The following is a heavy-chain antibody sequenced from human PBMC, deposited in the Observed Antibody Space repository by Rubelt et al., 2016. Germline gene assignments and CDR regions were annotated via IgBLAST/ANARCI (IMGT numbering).Heavy chain of an antibody. CDR1: GASVSSGAYY. CDR3: ARGGDRDYGHY. J-gene: IGHJ4*02. V-gene: IGHV4-61*08. CDR2: TYYSEST. D-gene: IGHD4-17*01. Sequence: QVQLQESGPGLVKPSQTLSLTCTVSGASVSSGAYYWSWIRQHPGKGLEWIGHTYYSESTSYNPSLKRRVTLLIDTSKNQFSLKLSSVTAAETAIYYCARGGDRDYGHYWGQGTLVTVSS.